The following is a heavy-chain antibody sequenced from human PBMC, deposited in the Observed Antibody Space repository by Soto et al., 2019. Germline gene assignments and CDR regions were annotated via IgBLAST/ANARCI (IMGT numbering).Heavy chain of an antibody. D-gene: IGHD5-18*01. Sequence: SETLSLTCTFSCGSIISGDYYWSWIRQPPGKGLEWIGYIYYSGSTYYNPSLKSRVTISVDTSKNQFSLKLSSVTAADTAVYYCARGGYSYGVLFDYWGQGTLVTVSS. CDR2: IYYSGST. V-gene: IGHV4-30-4*01. CDR1: CGSIISGDYY. J-gene: IGHJ4*02. CDR3: ARGGYSYGVLFDY.